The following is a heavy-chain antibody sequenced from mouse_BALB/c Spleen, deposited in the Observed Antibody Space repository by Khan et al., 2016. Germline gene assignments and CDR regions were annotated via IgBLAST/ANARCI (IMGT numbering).Heavy chain of an antibody. CDR3: ERLYYYGCVAY. CDR1: GFDFSRYW. D-gene: IGHD1-1*01. CDR2: INPDSSTI. Sequence: EVKLLESGGGLVQPGGSLKLSCAASGFDFSRYWMTWVRQAPGKGLEWIGEINPDSSTINYTPSLKDKFIISRDNAKNTLYLQMSKVRSEDTALSYCERLYYYGCVAYWGQGTTLTVSS. J-gene: IGHJ2*01. V-gene: IGHV4-1*02.